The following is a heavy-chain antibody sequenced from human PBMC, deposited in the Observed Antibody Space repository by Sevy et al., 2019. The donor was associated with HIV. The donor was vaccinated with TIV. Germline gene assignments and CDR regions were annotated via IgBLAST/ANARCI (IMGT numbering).Heavy chain of an antibody. CDR1: GFTDNSNY. V-gene: IGHV3-66*01. Sequence: GGPLRLSCAASGFTDNSNYMTWVRQAPGKGLEGVTVIHSDDTTYHADSVKDRFTISIDNFKNTLYLHMSSLRAEDTADYYCARGKSGYGYALNYWGQGTLVTVSS. CDR2: IHSDDTT. D-gene: IGHD5-18*01. CDR3: ARGKSGYGYALNY. J-gene: IGHJ4*02.